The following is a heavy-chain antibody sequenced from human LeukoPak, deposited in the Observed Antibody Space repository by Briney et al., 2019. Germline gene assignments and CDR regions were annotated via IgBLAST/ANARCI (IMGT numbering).Heavy chain of an antibody. CDR3: ARGCPIVVVVAATPAVYYYYMDV. J-gene: IGHJ6*03. CDR2: MNPNSGNT. Sequence: ASVKVSCKASGYTFTSYDINWVRQATGQGLEWVGWMNPNSGNTGYAQKFQGRVTMTMNTSISTAYMELSSLRSEDTAVYYCARGCPIVVVVAATPAVYYYYMDVWGKGTTVTVSS. V-gene: IGHV1-8*01. D-gene: IGHD2-15*01. CDR1: GYTFTSYD.